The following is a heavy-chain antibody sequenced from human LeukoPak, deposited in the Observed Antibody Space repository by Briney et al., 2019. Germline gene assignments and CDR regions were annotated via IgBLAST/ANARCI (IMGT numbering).Heavy chain of an antibody. CDR3: AKGSTWIQDY. D-gene: IGHD5-12*01. J-gene: IGHJ4*02. Sequence: GGSLRLSCAASGFTFDDYAMHWVRQAPGKGLEWVSLISGDGGSTYYADSVKGRFTISRDNGKNSLYLQMNSLGTEDTALYYCAKGSTWIQDYWGQGTLVTVSS. CDR1: GFTFDDYA. V-gene: IGHV3-43*02. CDR2: ISGDGGST.